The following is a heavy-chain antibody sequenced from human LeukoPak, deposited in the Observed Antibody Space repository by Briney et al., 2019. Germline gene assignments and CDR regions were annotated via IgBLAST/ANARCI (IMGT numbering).Heavy chain of an antibody. Sequence: GGSLRLSCAASGFTFSTYSMNWVRQAPGKGLEWVSYISSGGSTIYYADSVKGRITISRDNAKNSLYLQMNSLRDEDTAIYYCARGPYGPKGFDYWAREPWSPSPQ. CDR1: GFTFSTYS. J-gene: IGHJ4*02. D-gene: IGHD4-17*01. V-gene: IGHV3-48*02. CDR2: ISSGGSTI. CDR3: ARGPYGPKGFDY.